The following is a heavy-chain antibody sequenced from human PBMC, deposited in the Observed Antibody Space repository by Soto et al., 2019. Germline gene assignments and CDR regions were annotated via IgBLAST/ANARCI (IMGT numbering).Heavy chain of an antibody. CDR3: ARDPSTGSADY. CDR1: GFTFSSYA. V-gene: IGHV3-23*01. CDR2: ISASGGST. J-gene: IGHJ4*02. Sequence: GGSLRLSCAASGFTFSSYAMNWFRQAPGKGLEWVSTISASGGSTYYSDSVKGRFTISRDNSKNTLSLQMNSLRAEDTAIYYCARDPSTGSADYWGQGTLVTVSS. D-gene: IGHD3-9*01.